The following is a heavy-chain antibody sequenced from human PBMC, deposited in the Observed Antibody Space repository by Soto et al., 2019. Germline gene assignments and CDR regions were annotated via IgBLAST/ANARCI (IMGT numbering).Heavy chain of an antibody. V-gene: IGHV3-73*02. D-gene: IGHD1-26*01. CDR1: GFNFSVSA. J-gene: IGHJ4*02. CDR3: SPTSYIVGATY. Sequence: EVQLVESGGGLVQPGGSLKLSCAASGFNFSVSAMHWVRQASGKGLEWVGRIKSKANNYATAYAASVKGRFTISRDDSNNTAYLQMNSLKAEDTAVYYCSPTSYIVGATYWGQGTPVTVSS. CDR2: IKSKANNYAT.